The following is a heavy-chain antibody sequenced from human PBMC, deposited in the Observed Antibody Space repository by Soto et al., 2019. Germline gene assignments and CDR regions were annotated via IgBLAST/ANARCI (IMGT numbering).Heavy chain of an antibody. Sequence: QVQLQESGPGLVKPSETLSLTCTVSGGSISRYYWSWIRQPPGKGLEWIGYMYNTGSTVYNPPFNSGVTISVDTSKNHFSLKLNSVTAADTAVYYCARDLWGYCGTDCYPLDVWGQGTAVTVSS. CDR2: MYNTGST. J-gene: IGHJ6*02. V-gene: IGHV4-59*01. CDR3: ARDLWGYCGTDCYPLDV. CDR1: GGSISRYY. D-gene: IGHD2-21*02.